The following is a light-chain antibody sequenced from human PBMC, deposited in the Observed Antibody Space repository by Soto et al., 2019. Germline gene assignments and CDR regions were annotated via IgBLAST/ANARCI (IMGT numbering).Light chain of an antibody. V-gene: IGKV3-20*01. CDR1: QSVSSSY. Sequence: EIVLTQSPGTLSLSPGERVTLSCRASQSVSSSYLAWYQQKPGQAPRLLIYGASSRATAIPDRFSGSGSGTEFTLTISRLEPEDFAVYYCQQYGSSPWTFGQGTKVEIK. CDR3: QQYGSSPWT. J-gene: IGKJ1*01. CDR2: GAS.